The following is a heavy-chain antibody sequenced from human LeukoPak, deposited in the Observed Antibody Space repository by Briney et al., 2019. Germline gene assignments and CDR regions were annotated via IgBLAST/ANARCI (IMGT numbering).Heavy chain of an antibody. D-gene: IGHD3-9*01. CDR3: ARVELRYFDWLLNHDAFDI. V-gene: IGHV3-74*01. CDR2: INSDGSST. J-gene: IGHJ3*02. Sequence: GRSLRLSCAASGFTFSSYWMHWVRQAPGKGLVWVSRINSDGSSTSYADSVKGRYTISRDNAKNTLYLQMNSLRAEDTAVYYCARVELRYFDWLLNHDAFDIWGQGTMVTVFS. CDR1: GFTFSSYW.